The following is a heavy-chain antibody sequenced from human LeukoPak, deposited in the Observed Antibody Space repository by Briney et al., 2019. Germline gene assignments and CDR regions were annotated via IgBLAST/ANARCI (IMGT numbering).Heavy chain of an antibody. V-gene: IGHV4-30-4*08. Sequence: SETLSLTCTVSGGSISSYHWSWIRQPPGKGLEWIGYIFHTGSTYYNPSLKSRLTISIDTSKNQFSLKMISVTVADTAVYYCARGPAAYNYYVDVWGKGTTVIISS. CDR2: IFHTGST. J-gene: IGHJ6*03. D-gene: IGHD2-2*01. CDR3: ARGPAAYNYYVDV. CDR1: GGSISSYH.